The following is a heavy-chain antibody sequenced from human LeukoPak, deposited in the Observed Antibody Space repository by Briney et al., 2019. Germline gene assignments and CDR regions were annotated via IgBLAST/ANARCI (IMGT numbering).Heavy chain of an antibody. CDR3: ARGSDYEDAFDI. CDR2: INPNSGGT. Sequence: SSVKVSCKACGYTFTGYYMHWVRQAPGQGLEWMGWINPNSGGTNYAQKFQGRVTMTRDTSISTAYMELSRLRSDDTAVYYCARGSDYEDAFDIWGQGTMVTVSS. D-gene: IGHD4-17*01. V-gene: IGHV1-2*02. J-gene: IGHJ3*02. CDR1: GYTFTGYY.